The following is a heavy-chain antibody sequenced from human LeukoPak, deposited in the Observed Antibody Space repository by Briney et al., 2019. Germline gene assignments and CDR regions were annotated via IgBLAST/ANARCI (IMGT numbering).Heavy chain of an antibody. CDR1: GGTFNNYA. CDR3: ARRPNDFWSGRYYYYYYMDV. D-gene: IGHD3-3*01. Sequence: GASVKVSCKTSGGTFNNYAIPWVRQAPGQGLEWMGGIIPIFGTANYAQKFQGRVTITADESTSTAYMELSSLRSEDTAVYYCARRPNDFWSGRYYYYYYMDVWGKGTTVTVSS. J-gene: IGHJ6*03. CDR2: IIPIFGTA. V-gene: IGHV1-69*13.